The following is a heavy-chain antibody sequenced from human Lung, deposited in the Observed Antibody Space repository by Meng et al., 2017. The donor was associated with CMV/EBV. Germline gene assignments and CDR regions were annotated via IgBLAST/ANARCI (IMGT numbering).Heavy chain of an antibody. V-gene: IGHV3-30*02. CDR1: GFTFSSYG. D-gene: IGHD6-13*01. CDR2: IRYDGSNK. J-gene: IGHJ4*02. Sequence: GGSXRLXCAASGFTFSSYGMHWVRQAPGKGLEWVAFIRYDGSNKYYADSVKGRFTISRDNSKNTLYLQMNSLRAEDTAVYYCAKAVYGSSSEGYWGQGKLVTVSS. CDR3: AKAVYGSSSEGY.